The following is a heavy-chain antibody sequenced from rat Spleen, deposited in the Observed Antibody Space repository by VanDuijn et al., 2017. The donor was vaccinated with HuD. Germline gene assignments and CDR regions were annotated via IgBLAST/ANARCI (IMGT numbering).Heavy chain of an antibody. D-gene: IGHD1-1*01. CDR1: GFISSDHY. Sequence: EVQLVESGGGLVQPGRSMKLSCAASGFISSDHYVAWVRQAPKKGLEWVATIIYDGSRTYYRDSVKGRFTISRDNAKSTLYLQMDSLRSEDTATYYCATESSYYSGDVGVMDAWGQGASVTVSS. J-gene: IGHJ4*01. CDR2: IIYDGSRT. V-gene: IGHV5S10*01. CDR3: ATESSYYSGDVGVMDA.